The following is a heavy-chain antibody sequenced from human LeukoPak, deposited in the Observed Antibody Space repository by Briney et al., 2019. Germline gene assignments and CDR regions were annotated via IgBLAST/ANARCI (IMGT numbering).Heavy chain of an antibody. CDR1: GFTFTTYW. CDR2: IKQDGTEK. J-gene: IGHJ4*02. Sequence: GESLRLSCAASGFTFTTYWMSWVRQAPGKGLEWVANIKQDGTEKYYVDSVKGRFTISRDNAKNTLHLQMNSLRAEDTAVYYCAGYYNGWCWGQGTLLTVSS. D-gene: IGHD3-22*01. CDR3: AGYYNGWC. V-gene: IGHV3-7*01.